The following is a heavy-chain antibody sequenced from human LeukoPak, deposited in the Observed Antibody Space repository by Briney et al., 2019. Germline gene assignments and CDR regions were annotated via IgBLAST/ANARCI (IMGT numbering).Heavy chain of an antibody. CDR2: IYYSGST. V-gene: IGHV4-39*01. Sequence: SETLSLTCTVSGGSISSSSYYWGWVRQPPGKGLEWIGTIYYSGSTYYNPSLKRRVTISVDTSKNQFSLNLSSVTAADTAVYYCARLLVGGSYWYFDLWGRGTLVTVSS. CDR3: ARLLVGGSYWYFDL. D-gene: IGHD6-19*01. CDR1: GGSISSSSYY. J-gene: IGHJ2*01.